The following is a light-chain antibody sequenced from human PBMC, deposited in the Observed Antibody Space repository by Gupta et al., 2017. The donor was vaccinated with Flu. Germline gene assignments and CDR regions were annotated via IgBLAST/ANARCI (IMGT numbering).Light chain of an antibody. CDR3: QQDNSYWT. J-gene: IGKJ1*01. V-gene: IGKV1-5*03. CDR1: QSISSW. CDR2: KAS. Sequence: SPSTLSASVGDRVTITCRASQSISSWLAWYQQKPGKAPKLLIYKASSGESGVPSRFSGSGSGTEFTLTSSSRQPDDFATYYCQQDNSYWTFGQGTKVEIK.